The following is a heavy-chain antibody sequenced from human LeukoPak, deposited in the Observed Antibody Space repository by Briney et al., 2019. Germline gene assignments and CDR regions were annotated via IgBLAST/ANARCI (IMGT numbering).Heavy chain of an antibody. J-gene: IGHJ4*02. D-gene: IGHD2-2*01. CDR3: AAYCSSPSCYDLDY. CDR1: GFTFSSYS. Sequence: PGGSLRLSCATSGFTFSSYSMNWVRQAPGKGLEWVSYISSSSSSIYYADSVKGRFTISRDNAKNSLYLRMNSLRADDTAVYYCAAYCSSPSCYDLDYWGQGTLVTVSS. V-gene: IGHV3-48*01. CDR2: ISSSSSSI.